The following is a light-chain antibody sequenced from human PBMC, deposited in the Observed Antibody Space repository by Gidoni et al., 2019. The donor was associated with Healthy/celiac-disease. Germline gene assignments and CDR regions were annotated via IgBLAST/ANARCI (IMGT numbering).Light chain of an antibody. J-gene: IGKJ5*01. V-gene: IGKV3-20*01. Sequence: EIVLTQSPGTLSLSPGARATLSCRASQRVSSSYLAWYQQKPGQAPRLLIYGASSRATGIPDRFSGSGSGTDFTLTISRLEPEDFAVYYCQQYGSSAITFGQGTRLEIK. CDR2: GAS. CDR3: QQYGSSAIT. CDR1: QRVSSSY.